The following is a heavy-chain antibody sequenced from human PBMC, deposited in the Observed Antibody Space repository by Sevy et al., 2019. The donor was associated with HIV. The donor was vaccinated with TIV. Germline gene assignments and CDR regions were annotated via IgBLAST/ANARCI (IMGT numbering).Heavy chain of an antibody. V-gene: IGHV3-49*03. Sequence: GESLKICCTGSGFTFGDYAMSWFRQAPGMGLEWVGFIRSKDYGGATEYAASVKGRFTISRDDSKSIADLQMNSLKTEDTAVYYCTRGYYYDSSGYSDYWGQGTLVTVSS. D-gene: IGHD3-22*01. CDR2: IRSKDYGGAT. J-gene: IGHJ4*02. CDR3: TRGYYYDSSGYSDY. CDR1: GFTFGDYA.